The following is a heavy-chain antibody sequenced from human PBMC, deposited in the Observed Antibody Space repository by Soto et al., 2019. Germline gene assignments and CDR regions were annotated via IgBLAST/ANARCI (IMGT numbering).Heavy chain of an antibody. V-gene: IGHV1-2*04. CDR2: INPKSGGT. J-gene: IGHJ6*02. D-gene: IGHD2-8*01. CDR1: GYSFTDYH. CDR3: ARGHSPDCANGVCSFFYNHEMDV. Sequence: QVQLVQSGAEVKKPGASVRVSCKASGYSFTDYHIHWVRQAPGQGLEWLGRINPKSGGTSTAQKFQGWVTMTRDRSISTVYMDLTRLRSDDTAVYFCARGHSPDCANGVCSFFYNHEMDVWGQGTTVTVSS.